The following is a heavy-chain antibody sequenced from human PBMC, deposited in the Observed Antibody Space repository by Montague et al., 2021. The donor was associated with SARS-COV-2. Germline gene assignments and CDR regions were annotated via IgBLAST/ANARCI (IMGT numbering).Heavy chain of an antibody. Sequence: SETLSLTCVVSGDSISTDNWWSWFRQPPGKGLEWIGYISDSGSTNYNPPLTSRVTMSVGTSKNQFSLKVNSVTAADTAVYYCARHYSATLPAVYWGQGTLVTVSS. CDR1: GDSISTDNW. J-gene: IGHJ4*02. CDR3: ARHYSATLPAVY. V-gene: IGHV4-59*08. CDR2: ISDSGST. D-gene: IGHD2-15*01.